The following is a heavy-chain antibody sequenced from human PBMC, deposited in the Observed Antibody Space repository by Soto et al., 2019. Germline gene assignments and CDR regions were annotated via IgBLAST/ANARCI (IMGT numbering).Heavy chain of an antibody. CDR2: IYYSGST. J-gene: IGHJ6*02. V-gene: IGHV4-39*01. CDR3: VGVSPYYYYGMDV. Sequence: SETLSLTCTVSGGSISSSSYYWGWIRQPPGKGLEWIGSIYYSGSTYYNPSPKSRVTISVDTSKNQFSLKLSSVTAADTAVYYCVGVSPYYYYGMDVWGQGTTVTVSS. D-gene: IGHD3-10*01. CDR1: GGSISSSSYY.